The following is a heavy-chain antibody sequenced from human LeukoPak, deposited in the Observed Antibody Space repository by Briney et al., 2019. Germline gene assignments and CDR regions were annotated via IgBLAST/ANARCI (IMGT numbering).Heavy chain of an antibody. CDR1: GGSISSYY. V-gene: IGHV4-59*01. J-gene: IGHJ2*01. CDR3: ARHRIAAAAFWYFDL. CDR2: IYYSGST. Sequence: SEILSLTCTVSGGSISSYYWSWIRQPPGKGLEWIGYIYYSGSTNYNPSLKSRVTISVDTSKNQFSLKLSSVTAADTAVYYCARHRIAAAAFWYFDLWGRGTLVTVFS. D-gene: IGHD6-13*01.